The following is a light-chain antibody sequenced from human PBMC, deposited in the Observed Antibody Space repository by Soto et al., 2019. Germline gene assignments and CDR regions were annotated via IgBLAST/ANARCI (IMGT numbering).Light chain of an antibody. Sequence: DIVMTQSPDSLVVPLGERATIHYKATQSLLFSSKNLNYLSWYQQKPGQPPRLLIYWASTRDFGVPDRFSGSGSGTDFTLTISSLQAEDVAVYYCQQYYSTPLTFGGGTRLEIK. V-gene: IGKV4-1*01. CDR2: WAS. CDR3: QQYYSTPLT. CDR1: QSLLFSSKNLNY. J-gene: IGKJ4*01.